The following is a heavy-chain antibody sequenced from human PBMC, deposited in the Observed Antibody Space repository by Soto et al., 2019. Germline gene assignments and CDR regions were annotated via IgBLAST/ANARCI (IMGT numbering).Heavy chain of an antibody. J-gene: IGHJ4*02. CDR3: AKVIVEWELLNAFDS. Sequence: GGSLRLSCAASGFSFSSYAMGWVRQAPGKGLEGVSGIRGRGGTTYYADSVKGRFTISRDNSKNTLFPQMDSLRAEDTAIYYCAKVIVEWELLNAFDSWGQGTLVTVSS. D-gene: IGHD1-26*01. CDR1: GFSFSSYA. V-gene: IGHV3-23*01. CDR2: IRGRGGTT.